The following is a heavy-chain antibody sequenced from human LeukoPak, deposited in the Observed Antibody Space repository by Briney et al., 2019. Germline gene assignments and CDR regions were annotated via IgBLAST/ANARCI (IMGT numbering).Heavy chain of an antibody. J-gene: IGHJ6*03. CDR3: ARGERSGSYYYYYYMDV. V-gene: IGHV1-8*03. CDR2: MNPNSGNT. Sequence: ASVKVSCKASGYTFTSYDINWVRQATGQGLEWMGWMNPNSGNTGYAQKFQGRVTITRNTSISTVYMELSSLRSEDTAVYYCARGERSGSYYYYYYMDVWGKGTTVTVSS. CDR1: GYTFTSYD. D-gene: IGHD1-26*01.